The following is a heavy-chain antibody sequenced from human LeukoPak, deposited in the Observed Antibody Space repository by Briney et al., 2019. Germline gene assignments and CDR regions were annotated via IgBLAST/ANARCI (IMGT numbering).Heavy chain of an antibody. CDR2: IKQDGSER. V-gene: IGHV3-7*01. CDR1: GFTFISYW. J-gene: IGHJ4*02. Sequence: GGPLRLSCAASGFTFISYWMTWVRQAPGKGLEWVATIKQDGSERYYVDSVKGRFSISRDNARNSLYLQMNSLRADDTAVYYCARECSSGWPTRFDYWGQGTLVTVSS. D-gene: IGHD6-19*01. CDR3: ARECSSGWPTRFDY.